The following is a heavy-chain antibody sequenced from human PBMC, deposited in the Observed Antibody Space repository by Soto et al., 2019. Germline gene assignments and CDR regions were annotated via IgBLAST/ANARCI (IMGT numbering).Heavy chain of an antibody. J-gene: IGHJ6*02. Sequence: ASVKVSCKASGYTFTSCGISWVRQAPGQGLEWMGWISAYNGNTNYAQKLQGRVTMTTDTSTSTAYMELRSLRSDDTAVYYCARDRGSIYYYYGMDVWGQGTTVTVSS. V-gene: IGHV1-18*01. D-gene: IGHD4-4*01. CDR2: ISAYNGNT. CDR3: ARDRGSIYYYYGMDV. CDR1: GYTFTSCG.